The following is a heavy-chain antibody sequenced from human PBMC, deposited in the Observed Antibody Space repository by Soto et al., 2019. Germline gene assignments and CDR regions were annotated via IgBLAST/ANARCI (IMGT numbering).Heavy chain of an antibody. D-gene: IGHD3-3*01. CDR1: GITFSNYW. J-gene: IGHJ3*01. Sequence: EVHLVESGGGLVQPGGSLRLSCAASGITFSNYWMTWVRQAPGRGLEWVANIKQDGCEKYYVDSVKGRFTISSDNAKNSLYLQMKTRSAADTAVYYCARDHDDSGDAFDVWGQGTMVTVSS. CDR3: ARDHDDSGDAFDV. CDR2: IKQDGCEK. V-gene: IGHV3-7*01.